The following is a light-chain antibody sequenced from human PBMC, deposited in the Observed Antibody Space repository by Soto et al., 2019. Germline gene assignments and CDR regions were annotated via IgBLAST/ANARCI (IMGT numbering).Light chain of an antibody. V-gene: IGKV3-15*01. CDR2: GAS. Sequence: EIVMTQSPATLSVSPGERATLSCRASQSVRSNLAWYQQKPGQAPRLLIYGASTRATAIPARFSGSGSGTEFTLTISSLQSEDFAVYYCQHYYNGPTWTFGRVTKVEIK. J-gene: IGKJ1*01. CDR1: QSVRSN. CDR3: QHYYNGPTWT.